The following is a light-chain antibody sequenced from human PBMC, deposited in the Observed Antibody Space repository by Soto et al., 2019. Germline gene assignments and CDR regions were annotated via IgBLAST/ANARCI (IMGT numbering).Light chain of an antibody. Sequence: QSALTQPASVSGSPGQSITISCTGSSSDIGGYNYVSWYQQHPGKAPKLMIHDVSNRPSGISNRFSGSKSGNPASLTISGLQAEDEADSSGGSYETGNIYVFGPGTKVPVL. CDR2: DVS. CDR1: SSDIGGYNY. J-gene: IGLJ1*01. V-gene: IGLV2-14*01. CDR3: GSYETGNIYV.